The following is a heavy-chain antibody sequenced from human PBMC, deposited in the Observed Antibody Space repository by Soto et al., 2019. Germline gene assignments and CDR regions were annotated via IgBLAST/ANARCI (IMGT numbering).Heavy chain of an antibody. CDR2: ISGSGGST. CDR3: ANHPSTTVTLHYFDY. CDR1: GFTFSSYA. V-gene: IGHV3-23*01. J-gene: IGHJ4*02. Sequence: GGSLRLSCAASGFTFSSYAMSWVRQAPGKGLEWVSAISGSGGSTYYADSVKGRFTISRDNSKNTLYLQMNSLRAEDTAVYYCANHPSTTVTLHYFDYWGQGTLVTVYS. D-gene: IGHD4-17*01.